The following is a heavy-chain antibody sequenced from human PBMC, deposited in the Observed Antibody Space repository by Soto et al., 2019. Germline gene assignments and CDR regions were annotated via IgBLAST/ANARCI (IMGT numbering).Heavy chain of an antibody. J-gene: IGHJ4*02. D-gene: IGHD6-19*01. CDR3: ARVRTNIAVDGVFDDY. Sequence: PSETLSLTCAVYGGSFSGYYWSWIRQPPGKGLEWIGEINHSGSTNYNPSLKSRVTISVDTSKNQFSLKLSSVTAADTAVYYCARVRTNIAVDGVFDDYWGQGTLVTVSS. V-gene: IGHV4-34*01. CDR1: GGSFSGYY. CDR2: INHSGST.